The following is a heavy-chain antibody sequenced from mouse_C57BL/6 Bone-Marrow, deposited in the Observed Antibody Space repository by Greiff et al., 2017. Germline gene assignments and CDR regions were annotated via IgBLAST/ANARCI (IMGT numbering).Heavy chain of an antibody. Sequence: QVQLKQPGAELAKPGASVKLSCKASGYTFTSYWMHWVKQRPGQGLEWIGYINPSSGYTKYNQKFKDKATLTADKSSSTAYMQLSSLTYEDSAVYYCAREEDDYDAYYYAMDYWGQGTSVTVSS. CDR1: GYTFTSYW. V-gene: IGHV1-7*01. D-gene: IGHD2-4*01. CDR2: INPSSGYT. J-gene: IGHJ4*01. CDR3: AREEDDYDAYYYAMDY.